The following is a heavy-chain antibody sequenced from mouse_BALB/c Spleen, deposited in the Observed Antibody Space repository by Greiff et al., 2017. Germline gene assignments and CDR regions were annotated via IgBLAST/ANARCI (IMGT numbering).Heavy chain of an antibody. CDR1: GFTFSSYG. V-gene: IGHV5-6*01. D-gene: IGHD2-1*01. CDR3: ARHADDGNRYAMDY. CDR2: ISSGGSYT. Sequence: EVQRVESGGDLVKPGGSLKLSCAASGFTFSSYGMSWVRQTPDKRLEWVATISSGGSYTYYPDSVKGRFTISRDNAKNTLYLQMSSLKSEDTAMYYCARHADDGNRYAMDYWGQGTSVTVSS. J-gene: IGHJ4*01.